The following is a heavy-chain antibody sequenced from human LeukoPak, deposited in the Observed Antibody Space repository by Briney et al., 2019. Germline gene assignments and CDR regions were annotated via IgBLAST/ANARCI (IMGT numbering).Heavy chain of an antibody. CDR3: ARDRHIVVVTADDAFDI. J-gene: IGHJ3*02. Sequence: GASVKVSCKASGYTFTSYYMHWVRQAPGQGLEWMGIINPSGGSTSYAQKFQGRVTMTRDTSTSTVYMELSSLRSEDTAVYYCARDRHIVVVTADDAFDIWGQGTMVTVSS. CDR1: GYTFTSYY. CDR2: INPSGGST. V-gene: IGHV1-46*01. D-gene: IGHD2-21*02.